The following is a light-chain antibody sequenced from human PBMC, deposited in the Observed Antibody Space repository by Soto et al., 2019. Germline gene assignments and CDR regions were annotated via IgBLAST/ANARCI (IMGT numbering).Light chain of an antibody. CDR1: QSVSNNY. V-gene: IGKV3-20*01. CDR2: GAS. J-gene: IGKJ1*01. CDR3: QHYNSYSEA. Sequence: EIVLTQSPGTLSLSPGERATLSWRASQSVSNNYLAWYQQKPGQAPRFLIYGASNRATGIPVRFSGSGSGTEFTLTISRLKNDDVATYYCQHYNSYSEAFGQGTKVDIK.